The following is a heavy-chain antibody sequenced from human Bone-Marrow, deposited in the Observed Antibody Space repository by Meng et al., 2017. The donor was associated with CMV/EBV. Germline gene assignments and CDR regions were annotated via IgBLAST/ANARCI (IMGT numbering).Heavy chain of an antibody. D-gene: IGHD3-3*01. Sequence: GESLKISCAASGFTFSSYAMSWVRQAPGKGLEWVSVIYSGGSSTYYADSVKGRFTISRDNSKNSLYLQMNSLRAEDTAVYYCARDHREGGSITIFGVVIISYYGMDVWGQGTTVTVSS. CDR3: ARDHREGGSITIFGVVIISYYGMDV. CDR1: GFTFSSYA. CDR2: IYSGGSST. J-gene: IGHJ6*02. V-gene: IGHV3-23*03.